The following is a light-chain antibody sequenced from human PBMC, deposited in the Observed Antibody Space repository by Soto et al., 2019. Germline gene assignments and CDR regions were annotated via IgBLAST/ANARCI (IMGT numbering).Light chain of an antibody. CDR3: MQGTHRPPYT. CDR2: KVS. Sequence: DVVLTQSPLSLPVTLGQSASISCRSRQSLVYSDGNTYLSWFHQRPGQSPRRLIYKVSVRDPGVPDRFSSSGLGTGCTLRISRVEAQDVGVYDCMQGTHRPPYTFRQRTKLVIQ. V-gene: IGKV2-30*01. J-gene: IGKJ2*01. CDR1: QSLVYSDGNTY.